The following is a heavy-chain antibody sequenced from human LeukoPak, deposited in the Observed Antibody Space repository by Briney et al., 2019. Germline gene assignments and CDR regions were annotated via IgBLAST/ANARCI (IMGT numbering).Heavy chain of an antibody. CDR1: GGSFSSNSYY. Sequence: SETLSLTCTVSGGSFSSNSYYWGWIRQSPGKGLEWIGSIYYSGSTYYNPSLKSRVTISVDTSKNQFSLKLSSVTAADTAMYYCARNRYYYGSGNYGVPNWFDPWGQGTLVTVSS. J-gene: IGHJ5*02. CDR3: ARNRYYYGSGNYGVPNWFDP. D-gene: IGHD3-10*01. CDR2: IYYSGST. V-gene: IGHV4-39*01.